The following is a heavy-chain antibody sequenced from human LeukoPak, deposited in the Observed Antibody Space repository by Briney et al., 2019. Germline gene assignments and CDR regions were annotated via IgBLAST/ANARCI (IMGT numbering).Heavy chain of an antibody. J-gene: IGHJ6*03. D-gene: IGHD3-22*01. CDR1: GYTFTSYG. Sequence: GASVKVSCKASGYTFTSYGISWVRQAPGQGLEWMGWISAYNGNTNYAQKLQGRVTMTTDTSTSTAYMELRSLRSDDTAVYYCARAYYDSSGYYYKLHYYYYYMDVWGKGTTVTVSS. CDR3: ARAYYDSSGYYYKLHYYYYYMDV. V-gene: IGHV1-18*01. CDR2: ISAYNGNT.